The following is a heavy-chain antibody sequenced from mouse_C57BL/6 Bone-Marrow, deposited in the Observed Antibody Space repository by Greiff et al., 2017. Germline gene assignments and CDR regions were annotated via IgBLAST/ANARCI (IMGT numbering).Heavy chain of an antibody. J-gene: IGHJ1*03. CDR1: GYAFSSSW. Sequence: QVQLQQSGPELVKPGASVKISCKASGYAFSSSWMHWVKQRPGKGLEWIGRISPGDGATNYNGKFKGKATLTADKSSSTAYMQLRSLTSEDDEVYGCARSYYDSSRNWYFDVWGKGTTVTVSS. CDR2: ISPGDGAT. V-gene: IGHV1-82*01. CDR3: ARSYYDSSRNWYFDV. D-gene: IGHD1-1*01.